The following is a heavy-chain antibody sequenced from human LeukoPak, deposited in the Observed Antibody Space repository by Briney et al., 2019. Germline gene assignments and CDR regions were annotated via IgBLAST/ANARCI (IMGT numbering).Heavy chain of an antibody. CDR3: ARATRAAAGSLGY. CDR2: INPNSGGT. D-gene: IGHD6-13*01. V-gene: IGHV1-2*06. Sequence: GASVKVSCKASGYTFTGYYMHWVGQAPGQGLEWMGRINPNSGGTNYAQKFQGRVTMTTHTSISTAYMELSRLRSDDTAVYYCARATRAAAGSLGYWGQGTLVTVSS. CDR1: GYTFTGYY. J-gene: IGHJ4*02.